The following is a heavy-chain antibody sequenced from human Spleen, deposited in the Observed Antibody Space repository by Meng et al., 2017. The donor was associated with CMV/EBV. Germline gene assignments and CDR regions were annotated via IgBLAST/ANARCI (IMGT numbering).Heavy chain of an antibody. Sequence: GGSLRLSCAASGFIFSSFDMHWVRQAPGKGLEWVSVIYGTTSEGTTEYADSVSGRFTLSRDNSKNTVYLQMNTVRFQDTAVYYCARDYSDRWPDDAFDIWGLGTMVTVSS. V-gene: IGHV3-NL1*01. CDR2: IYGTTSEGTT. D-gene: IGHD1-26*01. J-gene: IGHJ3*02. CDR3: ARDYSDRWPDDAFDI. CDR1: GFIFSSFD.